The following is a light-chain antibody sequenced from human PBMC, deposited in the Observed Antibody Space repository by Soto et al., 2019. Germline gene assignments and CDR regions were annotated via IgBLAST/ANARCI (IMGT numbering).Light chain of an antibody. J-gene: IGKJ2*01. CDR1: QSVSGNY. CDR3: QQSGSSPYT. V-gene: IGKV3D-20*01. Sequence: EIVLTQSPATLSLSPGERATLSCGASQSVSGNYLAWFQQRPGLAPRLLIYDAYKRATGIPDRFSGSGSGTDFTLTISRLEPEDFAVYYCQQSGSSPYTFGQGSKLEIK. CDR2: DAY.